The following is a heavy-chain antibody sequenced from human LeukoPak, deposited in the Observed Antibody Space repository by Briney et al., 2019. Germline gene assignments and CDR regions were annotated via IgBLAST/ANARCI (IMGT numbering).Heavy chain of an antibody. CDR3: AREDYNDSGWYFDL. CDR1: GFTFSSHW. V-gene: IGHV3-74*01. D-gene: IGHD4-17*01. J-gene: IGHJ2*01. Sequence: GGSLRLSCAASGFTFSSHWMHWVSQAPGKGLVWVSRINNDGSRTTYVDSVKGRFTISRDNAKKTLYLQMNSLRAEDTAVYFCAREDYNDSGWYFDLWGRGTLVTVSS. CDR2: INNDGSRT.